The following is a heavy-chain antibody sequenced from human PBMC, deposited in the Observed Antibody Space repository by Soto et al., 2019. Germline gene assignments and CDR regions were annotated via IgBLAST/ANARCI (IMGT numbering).Heavy chain of an antibody. CDR3: ALAVTVYLYDAFDI. CDR2: IIPIFGTA. CDR1: GGTFSSYA. V-gene: IGHV1-69*13. D-gene: IGHD2-21*02. J-gene: IGHJ3*02. Sequence: SVKVSCKASGGTFSSYAISWVRQAPGQGLGWMGGIIPIFGTANYAQKFQGRVTITADESTSTAYMELSSLRSEDTAVYYCALAVTVYLYDAFDIWGQGTMVTVSS.